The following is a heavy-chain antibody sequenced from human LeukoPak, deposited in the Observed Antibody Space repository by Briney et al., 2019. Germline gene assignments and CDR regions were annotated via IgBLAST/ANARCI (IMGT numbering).Heavy chain of an antibody. V-gene: IGHV3-9*01. CDR1: GFTFDDYA. Sequence: GGSLRLSCAASGFTFDDYAMHWVRQAPGKGLEWVSGISWNSGSIGYADSVEGRFTISRDNAKNSLYLQMNSLRAEDTALYYCAKDMASTGDYGFDYWGQGTLVTVSS. CDR2: ISWNSGSI. J-gene: IGHJ4*02. D-gene: IGHD4/OR15-4a*01. CDR3: AKDMASTGDYGFDY.